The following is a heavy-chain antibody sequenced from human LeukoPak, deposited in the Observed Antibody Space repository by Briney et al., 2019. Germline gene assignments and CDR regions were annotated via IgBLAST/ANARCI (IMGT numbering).Heavy chain of an antibody. CDR3: ARRIVGATDWFDP. D-gene: IGHD1-26*01. CDR2: IYPGDSGT. Sequence: GESLKISCKGSGYSFTTYWIGWVRQMPGKGLEWMGIIYPGDSGTRYSPSFQGQVTISADKSISTAYLQWSSLKASDTAMYYCARRIVGATDWFDPWGQGTLVTVSS. CDR1: GYSFTTYW. V-gene: IGHV5-51*01. J-gene: IGHJ5*02.